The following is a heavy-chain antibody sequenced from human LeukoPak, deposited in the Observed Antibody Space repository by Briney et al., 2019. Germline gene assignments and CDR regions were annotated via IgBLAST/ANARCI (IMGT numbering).Heavy chain of an antibody. J-gene: IGHJ6*03. CDR3: AREGYCGSDCYTPGFRYYIDV. V-gene: IGHV1-18*01. D-gene: IGHD2-21*01. CDR2: ISPFSGNT. CDR1: GYTFTTYN. Sequence: ASVKVSCKASGYTFTTYNFTWVRQAPGQGLQWMGWISPFSGNTKYAQKFQGRVTMTTDTSTSTTYMELRSLRSDDTAVYFCAREGYCGSDCYTPGFRYYIDVWGKGTTVIVSS.